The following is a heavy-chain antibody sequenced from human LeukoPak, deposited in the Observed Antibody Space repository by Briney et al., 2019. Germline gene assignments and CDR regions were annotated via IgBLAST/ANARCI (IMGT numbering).Heavy chain of an antibody. Sequence: PSETLSLTCTVPGVSISSGSYYWRWIRQPAGKGLEWIGRIYTSGSTNYNPSLKSRVTISVDTSKNQFSLKLSSVTAADTAVYYCARDRTEGVLDVWGKGTTVTVSS. CDR1: GVSISSGSYY. CDR3: ARDRTEGVLDV. V-gene: IGHV4-61*02. J-gene: IGHJ6*04. CDR2: IYTSGST. D-gene: IGHD5/OR15-5a*01.